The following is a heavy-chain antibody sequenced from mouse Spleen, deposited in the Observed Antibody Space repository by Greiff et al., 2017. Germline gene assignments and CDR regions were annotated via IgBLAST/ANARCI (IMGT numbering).Heavy chain of an antibody. CDR3: ARWRIYGRDFDV. J-gene: IGHJ1*01. CDR1: GYAFSSSW. D-gene: IGHD1-1*02. V-gene: IGHV1-82*01. Sequence: QVQLKQSGPELVKPGASVKISCKASGYAFSSSWMNWVKQRPGKGLEWIGRIYPGDGDTNYNGKFKGKATLTADKSSSTAYMQLSSLTSEDSAVYFCARWRIYGRDFDVWGAGTTVTVSS. CDR2: IYPGDGDT.